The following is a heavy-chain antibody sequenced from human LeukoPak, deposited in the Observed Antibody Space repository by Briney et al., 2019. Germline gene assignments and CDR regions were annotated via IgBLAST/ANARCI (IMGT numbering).Heavy chain of an antibody. V-gene: IGHV4-39*01. CDR3: ARHPGRLFDY. CDR1: GGSISSSSFY. CDR2: IYYSGNT. J-gene: IGHJ4*02. Sequence: NPSETLSLTCTVSGGSISSSSFYWGWIRQPPGKGLEWIGSIYYSGNTYYNPSLKSRVSISVDTSKNQFSLKLSSVTAADTAVYYCARHPGRLFDYWGQGTLVTVSS.